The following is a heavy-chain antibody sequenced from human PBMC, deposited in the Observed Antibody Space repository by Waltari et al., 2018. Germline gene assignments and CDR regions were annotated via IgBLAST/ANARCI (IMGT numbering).Heavy chain of an antibody. Sequence: QVQLVQSGAEEKKPGASAKVSCKASGNIFTTHYIHWVRQAPGQGLEWMGMINPNDGTTSYAQKFKGGVTLTRDISTLTVYMELRSLRSEDTAIYYCSTFLRNLDWLSDGHDALEIWGQGTKVTVSS. CDR3: STFLRNLDWLSDGHDALEI. J-gene: IGHJ3*02. D-gene: IGHD3-9*01. CDR2: INPNDGTT. CDR1: GNIFTTHY. V-gene: IGHV1-46*03.